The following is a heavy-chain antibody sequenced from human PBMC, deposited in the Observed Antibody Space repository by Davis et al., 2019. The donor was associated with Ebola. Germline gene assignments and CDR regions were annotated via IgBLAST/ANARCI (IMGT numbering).Heavy chain of an antibody. CDR1: GGSISSSSHY. V-gene: IGHV4-39*01. D-gene: IGHD3-16*01. J-gene: IGHJ4*02. CDR2: IYYSGST. Sequence: MPSETLSLTCTVSGGSISSSSHYWGWIRQPPGKGLEWIANIYYSGSTQYNPSLKSRVTISVDTSKNQFSLKLTSVTAADTAVYFCARNMIYKYDDNVYSSPYYFDFWGQGTLVTVSS. CDR3: ARNMIYKYDDNVYSSPYYFDF.